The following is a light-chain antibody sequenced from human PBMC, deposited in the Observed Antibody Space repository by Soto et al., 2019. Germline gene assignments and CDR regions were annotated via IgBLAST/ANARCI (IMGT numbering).Light chain of an antibody. J-gene: IGKJ2*01. CDR3: QQYGTSPPP. CDR2: GVS. CDR1: HSVSSGQ. Sequence: EIVLTQSPGTLSFYPGERATLSCRASHSVSSGQLAWYQQKPGQAPRLLIYGVSSRATGIPDRFSGSGSLTDFTLTVSRLEPEDFAVFYCQQYGTSPPPFGQGTMVAIK. V-gene: IGKV3-20*01.